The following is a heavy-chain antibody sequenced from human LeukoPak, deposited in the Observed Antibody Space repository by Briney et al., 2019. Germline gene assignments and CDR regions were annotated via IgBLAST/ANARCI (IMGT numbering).Heavy chain of an antibody. D-gene: IGHD5-24*01. CDR1: GYTFTGHY. V-gene: IGHV1-2*02. CDR2: INPNSGGT. Sequence: GASVKVSCKASGYTFTGHYMHWVRQAPGQRLEWMGCINPNSGGTNYAQKFQGRVTMTTDTSTSTAYMELTSLRSDDTAVYYCAREMATILGCYPYPENWFDPWGQGTLVTVSS. J-gene: IGHJ5*02. CDR3: AREMATILGCYPYPENWFDP.